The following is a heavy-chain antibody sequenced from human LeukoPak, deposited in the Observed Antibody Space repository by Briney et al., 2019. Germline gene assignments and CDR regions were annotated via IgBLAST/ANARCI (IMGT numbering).Heavy chain of an antibody. J-gene: IGHJ4*02. D-gene: IGHD5-18*01. Sequence: GGSLRLSCVGSGFIFSNAWMSWVRQAPGRGLEWVGRIKTETDGGTTDYAAPVKGRFTISRDDSKNTLYLQMNSLQTEDTAVYYCTTPQLWLRGASGYWGQGNLVTVTS. CDR1: GFIFSNAW. CDR2: IKTETDGGTT. V-gene: IGHV3-15*01. CDR3: TTPQLWLRGASGY.